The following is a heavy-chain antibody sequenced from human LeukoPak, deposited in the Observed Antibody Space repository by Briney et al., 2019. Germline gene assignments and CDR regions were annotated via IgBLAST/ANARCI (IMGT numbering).Heavy chain of an antibody. CDR1: GFPLSTYG. CDR3: GRDVGP. V-gene: IGHV3-53*01. Sequence: GGSLRLSCETSGFPLSTYGVHWVRQAPGKGLEWVSVIYSGGTTYYANSVKGRFTISRDSSKNTMYLQMNSLRVEDTAMYYCGRDVGPWGQGTLVTVSS. J-gene: IGHJ5*02. CDR2: IYSGGTT.